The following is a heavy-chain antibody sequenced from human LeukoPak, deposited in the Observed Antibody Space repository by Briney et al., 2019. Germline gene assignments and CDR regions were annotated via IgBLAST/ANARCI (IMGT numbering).Heavy chain of an antibody. J-gene: IGHJ4*02. CDR1: GFTFSNHA. CDR2: ILYDGSNK. CDR3: ARDEWQRGLDC. Sequence: PGGSLRLSCTASGFTFSNHAMHWVCLAPGQGVGVVAMILYDGSNKHYAYSVKGPFTLARDNAKNSLYPQMNSLRDEDTAVYYCARDEWQRGLDCWGQGTLVTVSS. D-gene: IGHD1-1*01. V-gene: IGHV3-30-3*01.